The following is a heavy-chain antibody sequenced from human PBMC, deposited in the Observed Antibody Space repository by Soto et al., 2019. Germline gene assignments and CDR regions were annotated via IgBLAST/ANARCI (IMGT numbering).Heavy chain of an antibody. V-gene: IGHV1-2*04. D-gene: IGHD3-9*01. Sequence: QVQLVQSGAEVKKPGASVKVSCKASGYTFTGYYMHWVRQAPGQGLEWMGWINPNSGGTNYAQKFQGWVTMTRDPSISSAYMELSRLRSDDTAVYYCALILTGYYGDAFDIWGQGTMVTVAS. CDR1: GYTFTGYY. J-gene: IGHJ3*02. CDR3: ALILTGYYGDAFDI. CDR2: INPNSGGT.